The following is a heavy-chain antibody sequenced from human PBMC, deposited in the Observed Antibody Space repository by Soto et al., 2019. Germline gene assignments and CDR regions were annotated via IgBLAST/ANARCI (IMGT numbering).Heavy chain of an antibody. CDR3: ARQGASWVVPFDF. V-gene: IGHV5-51*01. D-gene: IGHD2-2*01. CDR2: IYPGDSDT. CDR1: GYDFSIYW. Sequence: GESLKISCRGSGYDFSIYWIGWVRQMPGKGLEWMGLIYPGDSDTRYSPSFQGHVTISVDKSISTAYLQWNSLKSSDTAMYYCARQGASWVVPFDFWAQGTPVTVS. J-gene: IGHJ4*02.